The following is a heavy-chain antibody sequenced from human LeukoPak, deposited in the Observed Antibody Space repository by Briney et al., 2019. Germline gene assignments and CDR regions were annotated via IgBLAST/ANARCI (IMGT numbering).Heavy chain of an antibody. V-gene: IGHV3-23*01. CDR3: ASVGQPHNAPEDYFDY. J-gene: IGHJ4*02. CDR2: ISGSGGST. D-gene: IGHD1-14*01. Sequence: GGSLRLSCAASGFTFSSYAMSWVRQAPGKGLEWVSAISGSGGSTYYADSVKGRFTISRDNSNNTLYLQMNSLRAEDTAVYYCASVGQPHNAPEDYFDYWGQGTLVTVSS. CDR1: GFTFSSYA.